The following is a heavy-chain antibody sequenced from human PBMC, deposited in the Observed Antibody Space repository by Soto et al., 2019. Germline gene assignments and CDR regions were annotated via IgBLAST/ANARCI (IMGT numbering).Heavy chain of an antibody. CDR3: AREAEDVVVPIRRGMDV. CDR1: GYTFTSYG. V-gene: IGHV1-18*04. J-gene: IGHJ6*02. D-gene: IGHD2-15*01. CDR2: ISAYNGNT. Sequence: ASVKVSCKASGYTFTSYGISWVRQAPGQGLEWMGWISAYNGNTNYAQRLQGRVTMTTDTSTSTAYMELRSLRSDDTAVYYCAREAEDVVVPIRRGMDVWGQGTTVTVSS.